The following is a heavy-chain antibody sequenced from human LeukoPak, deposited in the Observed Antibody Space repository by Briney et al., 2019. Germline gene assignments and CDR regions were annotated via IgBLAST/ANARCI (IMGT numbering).Heavy chain of an antibody. J-gene: IGHJ3*02. V-gene: IGHV5-51*01. Sequence: GESLKISCKGSGCSFTSYWIGWVRQMPGKGLEWMGIIYPGDSDTRYSPPFQGQVTISADKSISTAYLQWSSLKASDTAMYYCATCARGYDILTGYSNDAFDIWGQGTMVTVSS. CDR2: IYPGDSDT. CDR3: ATCARGYDILTGYSNDAFDI. CDR1: GCSFTSYW. D-gene: IGHD3-9*01.